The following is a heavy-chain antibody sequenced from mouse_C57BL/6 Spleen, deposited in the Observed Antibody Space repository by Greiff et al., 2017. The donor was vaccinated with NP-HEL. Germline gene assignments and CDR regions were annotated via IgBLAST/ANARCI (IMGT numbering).Heavy chain of an antibody. D-gene: IGHD2-4*01. Sequence: QVQLKQSGAELMKPGASVKLSCKATGYTFTGYWIEWVKQRPGHGLEWIGEILPGSGSTNYNEKFKGKATFTADTSSNTAYMQLSSLTTEDSAIYYWARGTVYYDYDFYAMDYWGQGTSVTVSS. V-gene: IGHV1-9*01. CDR1: GYTFTGYW. CDR3: ARGTVYYDYDFYAMDY. J-gene: IGHJ4*01. CDR2: ILPGSGST.